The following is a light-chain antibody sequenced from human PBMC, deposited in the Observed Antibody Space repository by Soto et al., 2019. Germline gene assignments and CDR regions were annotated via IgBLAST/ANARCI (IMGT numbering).Light chain of an antibody. CDR3: QQYGSSPP. J-gene: IGKJ4*01. CDR1: QSVSSSY. V-gene: IGKV3-20*01. Sequence: EIVLTQSPGTLSLSPGERATLSCRASQSVSSSYLAWYQQKPGQAPRLLIYGASSRATGIPDRFSGSGSGTDFTRIISRLEPEDFAVYYCQQYGSSPPFGGGTKVEIK. CDR2: GAS.